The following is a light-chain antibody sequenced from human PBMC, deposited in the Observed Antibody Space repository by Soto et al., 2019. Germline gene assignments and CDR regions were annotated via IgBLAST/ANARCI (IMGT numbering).Light chain of an antibody. V-gene: IGKV3-15*01. J-gene: IGKJ4*01. CDR3: QQYTIWPLT. CDR1: QSVSSD. CDR2: GAS. Sequence: ERAMTQSPTTLSVSPGERVTLSCRASQSVSSDLAWFQQKPGQAPRLLIYGASTRVTGIPARFSGSESGTEFSLTISSLQSEDFAVYYCQQYTIWPLTFGGGTKV.